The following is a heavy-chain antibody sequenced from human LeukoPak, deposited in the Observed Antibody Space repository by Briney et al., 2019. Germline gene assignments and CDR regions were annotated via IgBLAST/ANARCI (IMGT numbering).Heavy chain of an antibody. CDR2: IIGSVGST. CDR3: AKQVAPYYYDSSGYYYDY. D-gene: IGHD3-22*01. Sequence: PGGSLRLSCAASGFTFSSYAMSWVRPAPGKGLEWVSAIIGSVGSTYYADSVKGRFTISRDNSKNTLYLQMNSLRAEDTAVYYCAKQVAPYYYDSSGYYYDYWGQGTLVTVSS. CDR1: GFTFSSYA. J-gene: IGHJ4*02. V-gene: IGHV3-23*01.